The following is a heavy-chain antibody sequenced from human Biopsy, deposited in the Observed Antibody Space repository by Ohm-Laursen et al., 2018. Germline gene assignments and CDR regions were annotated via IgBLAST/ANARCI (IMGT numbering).Heavy chain of an antibody. J-gene: IGHJ3*02. D-gene: IGHD3-22*01. CDR3: GRREVVITHDAFDT. Sequence: GTLSLTCTVSGGSIISYYWNWIRQPPGKGLEWIGDVYYSGSTNRNPSLKSRVTILVDTSKNQFSLKLNSVTAADTAVYYCGRREVVITHDAFDTWGQGTMVTVSS. CDR2: VYYSGST. V-gene: IGHV4-59*08. CDR1: GGSIISYY.